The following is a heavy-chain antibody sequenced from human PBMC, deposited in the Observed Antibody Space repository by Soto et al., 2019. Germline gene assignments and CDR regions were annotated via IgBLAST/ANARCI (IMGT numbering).Heavy chain of an antibody. J-gene: IGHJ4*02. V-gene: IGHV1-46*03. D-gene: IGHD5-12*01. CDR2: IRPSGNT. Sequence: ASVKVTCKASGYTFSSCYLRWVRQAPGQGLEWMGIIRPSGNTVYAQNFQGRVTMTRDTSTSTVYMELSNLRSEDTAVYYCARETPEGYHFDYWGQGTLVTVSS. CDR1: GYTFSSCY. CDR3: ARETPEGYHFDY.